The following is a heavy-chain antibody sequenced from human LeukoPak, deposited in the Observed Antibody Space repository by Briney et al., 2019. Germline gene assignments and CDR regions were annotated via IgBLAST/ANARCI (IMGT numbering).Heavy chain of an antibody. Sequence: PGGSLRLSCAASGFTFSDYYMSWVRQAPGKGLEWVANIKQDGSDKFYVDSVNGRFTISRDNAKNSLYLQMNTLRAEDTAIYYCAKSTRSMYYYDSFADPWGQGTLVTVSS. CDR3: AKSTRSMYYYDSFADP. D-gene: IGHD3-22*01. CDR1: GFTFSDYY. CDR2: IKQDGSDK. J-gene: IGHJ5*02. V-gene: IGHV3-7*01.